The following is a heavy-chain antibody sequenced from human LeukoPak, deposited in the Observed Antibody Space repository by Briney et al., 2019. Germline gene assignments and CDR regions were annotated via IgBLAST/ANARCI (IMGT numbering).Heavy chain of an antibody. J-gene: IGHJ4*02. CDR2: INSDGSST. CDR3: TRAGGPGTIDY. Sequence: PGGSLRLSCAASGFTFSSYWMYWVRQAPGKGLVWVSRINSDGSSTRYADSVKGRFTISRDNAKNTLYPQMNSLRAEDSAVYYCTRAGGPGTIDYWGQGTLVTVSS. V-gene: IGHV3-74*01. CDR1: GFTFSSYW. D-gene: IGHD1-1*01.